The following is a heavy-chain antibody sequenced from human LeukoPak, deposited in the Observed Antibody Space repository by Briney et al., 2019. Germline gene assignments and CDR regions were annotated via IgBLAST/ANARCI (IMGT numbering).Heavy chain of an antibody. V-gene: IGHV3-11*01. Sequence: GGSLRFSCAASGFTFSDYYMSWIRQAQGKGLEWVSYISSSGSTIYYADSVKGRFTISRDNAKNSLYLQMNSLRAEDTAVYYCARRITMVRGVIITDYYGMDVWGQGTTVTVSS. D-gene: IGHD3-10*01. CDR2: ISSSGSTI. J-gene: IGHJ6*02. CDR1: GFTFSDYY. CDR3: ARRITMVRGVIITDYYGMDV.